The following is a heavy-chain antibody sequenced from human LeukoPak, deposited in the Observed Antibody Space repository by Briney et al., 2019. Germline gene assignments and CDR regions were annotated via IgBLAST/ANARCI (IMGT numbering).Heavy chain of an antibody. CDR3: ARRVAAAGNGWYYYYYMDV. J-gene: IGHJ6*03. V-gene: IGHV1-8*03. Sequence: GASVKVSCKASGYTFTSYDINWVRQATGQGLEWMGWMNPNSGNTGYAQKFQGRVTITRNTSISTAYMELSSLRSEDTAVYYCARRVAAAGNGWYYYYYMDVWGKGTTVTVSS. CDR2: MNPNSGNT. CDR1: GYTFTSYD. D-gene: IGHD6-13*01.